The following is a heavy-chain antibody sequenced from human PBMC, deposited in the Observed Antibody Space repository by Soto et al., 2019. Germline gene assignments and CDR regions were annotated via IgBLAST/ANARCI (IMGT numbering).Heavy chain of an antibody. CDR1: GYSFTSYW. D-gene: IGHD6-13*01. CDR2: IDPSDSYT. Sequence: EVQLVQSGAEAKKPGESLRISCKGSGYSFTSYWISWVRQMPGKGLEWMGRIDPSDSYTNYSPSFQGHVTISSDKSISTAYLQWSSLKSADTAMYYCARLQAAAGDNDLTFDYWGQGTLVTVSS. CDR3: ARLQAAAGDNDLTFDY. J-gene: IGHJ4*02. V-gene: IGHV5-10-1*01.